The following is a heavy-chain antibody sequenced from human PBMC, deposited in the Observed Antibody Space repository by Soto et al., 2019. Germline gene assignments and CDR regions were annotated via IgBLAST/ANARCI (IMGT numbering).Heavy chain of an antibody. V-gene: IGHV4-34*01. Sequence: SETLSLTCAVYGGSFSGYYWSWIRQPPGKGLEWIGEINHSGNTSYNPSLKSRVTISVDTSKNQFSLKLSSVTAADTAVYYCTIFGVVIDYWGQGTLVTVSS. D-gene: IGHD3-3*01. CDR2: INHSGNT. J-gene: IGHJ4*02. CDR3: TIFGVVIDY. CDR1: GGSFSGYY.